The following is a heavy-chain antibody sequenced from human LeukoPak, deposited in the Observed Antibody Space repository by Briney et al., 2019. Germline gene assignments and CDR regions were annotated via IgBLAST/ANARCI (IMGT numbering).Heavy chain of an antibody. J-gene: IGHJ5*02. D-gene: IGHD3-9*01. CDR3: AKDWNILTGRNCFDP. Sequence: ASVKVSCKASGYTFNNYGISWVRQAPGQGLEWIGWVSSYNGDTNYAQKFQGRVTMSTDTSTSTAYMEVRSLRFDDTAMYYCAKDWNILTGRNCFDPWGQGTLVTVSS. CDR1: GYTFNNYG. V-gene: IGHV1-18*01. CDR2: VSSYNGDT.